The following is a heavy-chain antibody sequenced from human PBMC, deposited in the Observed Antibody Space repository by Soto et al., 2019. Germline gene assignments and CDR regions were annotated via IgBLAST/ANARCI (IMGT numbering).Heavy chain of an antibody. J-gene: IGHJ4*02. V-gene: IGHV4-34*01. Sequence: QVQLQQWGAGLLKPSETLSLTCTVYGGSFSGNYWSWIRQPPGMGLEWLGEISHSGSGTNYNPSLKSRVTISVDTSKNQFSLKLSSVTAADTAMYYCARGHLPGGNTFYYDYWGQGTLVTVSS. CDR3: ARGHLPGGNTFYYDY. D-gene: IGHD2-15*01. CDR1: GGSFSGNY. CDR2: ISHSGSGT.